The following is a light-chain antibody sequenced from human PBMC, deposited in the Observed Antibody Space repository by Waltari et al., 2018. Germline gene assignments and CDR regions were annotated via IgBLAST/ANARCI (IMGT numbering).Light chain of an antibody. J-gene: IGLJ3*02. CDR2: GVS. Sequence: QSALTQPASVSGSPGQSIAISCTGASSDVGSYTLVSWYQHHPGKPPKLMIYGVSPRPSRVSNRFSGSKADNTASLTISGLQAEDEGDYYCCSYAGSSTWVFGGGTKLTVL. CDR1: SSDVGSYTL. CDR3: CSYAGSSTWV. V-gene: IGLV2-23*02.